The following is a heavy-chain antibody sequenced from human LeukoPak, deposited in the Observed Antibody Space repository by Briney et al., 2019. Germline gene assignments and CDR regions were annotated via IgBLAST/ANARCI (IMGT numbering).Heavy chain of an antibody. CDR3: ARSFVADLIFDY. Sequence: SETLSLTCSVSGDSIGTYYWGWIRQPPGKGLEWIVRIYYSGSTVYNPSLQSRVTMSVDTSKNQFSLNLKSVTATDTAVYYCARSFVADLIFDYWGQGTLVTVSS. D-gene: IGHD2/OR15-2a*01. CDR2: IYYSGST. J-gene: IGHJ4*02. V-gene: IGHV4-59*08. CDR1: GDSIGTYY.